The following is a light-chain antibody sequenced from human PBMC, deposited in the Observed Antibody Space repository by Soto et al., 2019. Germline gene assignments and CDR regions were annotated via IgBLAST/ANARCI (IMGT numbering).Light chain of an antibody. Sequence: EMVLTQSPGTLSLSPGERATLSCRASQSVFSSNLGWYQQKPGQAPRLLIYGASSRATGIPDRFSGSGSGTDFTLTISRLEPEDFAVYYCQQYGSSPPEYTFGQGTKLEIK. CDR1: QSVFSSN. CDR2: GAS. CDR3: QQYGSSPPEYT. J-gene: IGKJ2*01. V-gene: IGKV3-20*01.